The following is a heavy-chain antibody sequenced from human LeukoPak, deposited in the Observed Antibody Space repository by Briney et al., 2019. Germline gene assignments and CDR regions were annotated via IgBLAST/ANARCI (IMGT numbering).Heavy chain of an antibody. CDR2: ISYDGSNK. V-gene: IGHV3-30-3*01. Sequence: GGSLRLSCAASGFTFSSYAMHWVRQAPGKGLEWVAVISYDGSNKYYADSVKGRFTISRDNSKNTLYLQMNSLRAEDTAVYYCARDETTGYSSGWYGIDYWGQGTLVTVSS. J-gene: IGHJ4*02. CDR3: ARDETTGYSSGWYGIDY. CDR1: GFTFSSYA. D-gene: IGHD6-19*01.